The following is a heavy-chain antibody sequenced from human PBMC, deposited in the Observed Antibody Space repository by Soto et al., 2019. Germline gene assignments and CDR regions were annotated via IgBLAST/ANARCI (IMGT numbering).Heavy chain of an antibody. CDR1: GGSISSGGYY. D-gene: IGHD5-18*01. CDR2: IYYSGST. CDR3: ARGGRYSYGTESRQMGSNPFDP. Sequence: SETLSLTCTVSGGSISSGGYYWSWIRQHPGKGLEWIGYIYYSGSTYYNPSLKSRVTISVDTSKNQFSLKLSSVTAADTAVYYCARGGRYSYGTESRQMGSNPFDPWGQGTLVTVSS. J-gene: IGHJ5*02. V-gene: IGHV4-31*03.